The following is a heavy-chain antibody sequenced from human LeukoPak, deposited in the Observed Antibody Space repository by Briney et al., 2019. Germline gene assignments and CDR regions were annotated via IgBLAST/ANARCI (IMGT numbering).Heavy chain of an antibody. J-gene: IGHJ4*02. V-gene: IGHV1-3*01. CDR3: ARVLSVSRSSSSWKLFDY. D-gene: IGHD6-13*01. Sequence: ASVKVSCKASGYTFTSYAIHWVRQAPGQRLEWMGWINAGNGNTKYSQKFQGRVTITRDTSASTAYMELSSLRSEDTAVYYCARVLSVSRSSSSWKLFDYWGQGTLVTVSS. CDR1: GYTFTSYA. CDR2: INAGNGNT.